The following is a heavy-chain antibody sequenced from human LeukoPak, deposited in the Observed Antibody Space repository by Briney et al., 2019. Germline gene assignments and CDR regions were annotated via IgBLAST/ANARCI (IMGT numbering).Heavy chain of an antibody. CDR2: TSSSGTTI. Sequence: KSGGSLRLSCASSGFTFSDYMSWIRQAPGKGLEWVSYTSSSGTTIYYADSVKGRFTISRDNAKNSLYLQMNSLRVEDTAVYYCARSPPAVGFEYPKYWDQGTLVTVSS. V-gene: IGHV3-11*01. D-gene: IGHD2/OR15-2a*01. CDR3: ARSPPAVGFEYPKY. CDR1: GFTFSDY. J-gene: IGHJ4*02.